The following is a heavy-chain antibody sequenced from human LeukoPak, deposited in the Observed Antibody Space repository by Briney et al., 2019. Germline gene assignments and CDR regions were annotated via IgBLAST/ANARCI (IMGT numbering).Heavy chain of an antibody. CDR3: AKDRVLLWFGEHDYGMDV. CDR1: GFTFSSYG. CDR2: IRYDGSNK. D-gene: IGHD3-10*01. Sequence: GGSLRLSCAASGFTFSSYGMHWVRQAPGKGLEWVAFIRYDGSNKYYADSVKGRFTISRDNSKNTLYLQMNSLRAEDTAVYYCAKDRVLLWFGEHDYGMDVWGQGTTVTVS. V-gene: IGHV3-30*02. J-gene: IGHJ6*02.